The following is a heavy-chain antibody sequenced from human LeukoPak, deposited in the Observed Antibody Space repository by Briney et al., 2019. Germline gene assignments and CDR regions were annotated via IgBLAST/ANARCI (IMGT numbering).Heavy chain of an antibody. J-gene: IGHJ4*02. CDR2: IIPILGTA. Sequence: SVKFYCKASGRTLRSYAIRWARQAPGQGLEWMGRIIPILGTANYAQKFQGRVTITTDESTSTAYMELSSLRSEDTAVYYCARGAIVGAIYWGQGTLVTVSS. CDR3: ARGAIVGAIY. V-gene: IGHV1-69*11. D-gene: IGHD1-26*01. CDR1: GRTLRSYA.